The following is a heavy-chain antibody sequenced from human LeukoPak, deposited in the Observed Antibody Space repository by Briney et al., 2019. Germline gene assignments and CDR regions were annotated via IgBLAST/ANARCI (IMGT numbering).Heavy chain of an antibody. J-gene: IGHJ4*02. CDR1: GFTFRNYV. V-gene: IGHV3-30-3*01. D-gene: IGHD3-10*01. CDR2: TSSDLNVK. Sequence: GGSLRLSCAASGFTFRNYVIHWVRQAPGKGLEWVAVTSSDLNVKLYADSVKGRFTISRDNSRSTLYLQMNSLRPEDTAIYYCAGEGYYGSGSPPSLYFDYWGQGTLVTVSS. CDR3: AGEGYYGSGSPPSLYFDY.